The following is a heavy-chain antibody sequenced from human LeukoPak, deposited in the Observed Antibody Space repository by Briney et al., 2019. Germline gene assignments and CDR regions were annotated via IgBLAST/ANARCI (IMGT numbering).Heavy chain of an antibody. CDR3: ARGHPTYYDFWSAQGWFDP. CDR2: INHSGST. CDR1: GGSFSGYY. D-gene: IGHD3-3*01. V-gene: IGHV4-34*01. J-gene: IGHJ5*02. Sequence: SGTLSLTCAVYGGSFSGYYWSWIRQPPGKGLEWIGEINHSGSTNYNPSLKSRVTISVDTSKNQFSLKLSSVTAADTAVYYCARGHPTYYDFWSAQGWFDPWGQGTLVTVSS.